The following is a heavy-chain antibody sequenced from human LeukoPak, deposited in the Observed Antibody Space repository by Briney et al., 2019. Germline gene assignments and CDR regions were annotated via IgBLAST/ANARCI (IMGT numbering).Heavy chain of an antibody. CDR2: IYYSGST. CDR3: ARGGYGSGSS. CDR1: RGSIRVGDYY. J-gene: IGHJ5*02. D-gene: IGHD3-10*01. V-gene: IGHV4-30-4*01. Sequence: SETLSLTCTVSRGSIRVGDYYSSWIRQPPGKGLEWIGYIYYSGSTYYNPSLKSRVTISVDTSKNQFSLKLSSVTAADTAVNYCARGGYGSGSSWGEGTLVTVSS.